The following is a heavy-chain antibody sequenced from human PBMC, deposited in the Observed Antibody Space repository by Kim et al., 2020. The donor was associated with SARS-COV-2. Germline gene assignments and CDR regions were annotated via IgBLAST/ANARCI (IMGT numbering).Heavy chain of an antibody. J-gene: IGHJ4*01. CDR2: INHSGST. Sequence: SETLSLTCAVYGGSFSGYYWSWIRQPPGKGLEWIGEINHSGSTNYNQSLKSRVTISVDTSKNQFSLKLSSVTAADTAVYYCARGHPTYYDFWSGYSIFD. D-gene: IGHD3-3*01. V-gene: IGHV4-34*01. CDR1: GGSFSGYY. CDR3: ARGHPTYYDFWSGYSIFD.